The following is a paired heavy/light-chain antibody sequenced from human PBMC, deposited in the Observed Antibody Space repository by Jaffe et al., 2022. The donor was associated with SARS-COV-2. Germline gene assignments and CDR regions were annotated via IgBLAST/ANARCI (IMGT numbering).Heavy chain of an antibody. CDR2: ISWNSGSI. J-gene: IGHJ5*02. CDR3: AKGGSGYYDILVGDWFDP. V-gene: IGHV3-9*01. CDR1: GFTFDDYA. D-gene: IGHD3-9*01. Sequence: EVQLVESGGGLVQPGRSLRLSCAASGFTFDDYAMHWVRQAPGKGLEWVSGISWNSGSIGYADSVKGRFTISRDNAKNSLYLQMNSLRAEDTALYYCAKGGSGYYDILVGDWFDPWGQGTLVTVSS.
Light chain of an antibody. Sequence: EIVLTQSPGTLSLSPGERATLSCRASQSVSSSYLAWYQQKPGQAPRLLIYGASSRATGIPDRFSGSGSGTDFTLTISRLEPEDFAVYYCQQYGSSPLTFGQGTKLEIK. V-gene: IGKV3-20*01. J-gene: IGKJ2*01. CDR3: QQYGSSPLT. CDR2: GAS. CDR1: QSVSSSY.